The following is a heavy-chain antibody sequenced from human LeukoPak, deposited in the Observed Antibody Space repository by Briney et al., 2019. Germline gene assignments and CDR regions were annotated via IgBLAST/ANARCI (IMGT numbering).Heavy chain of an antibody. CDR2: ISTSGTTI. CDR1: GFTFSSYE. J-gene: IGHJ4*02. Sequence: PGGSLRLSCAASGFTFSSYEMNWVRQAPGKGLEWVSYISTSGTTIYYADSVKGRFTISRDNAKNSLYLQMHSLRADDTAVYYCAREGRGDYSSFFDYWGQGTLVTVSS. CDR3: AREGRGDYSSFFDY. V-gene: IGHV3-48*03. D-gene: IGHD4-11*01.